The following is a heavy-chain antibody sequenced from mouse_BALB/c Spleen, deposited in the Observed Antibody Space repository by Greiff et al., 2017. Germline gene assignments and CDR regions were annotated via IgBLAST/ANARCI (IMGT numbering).Heavy chain of an antibody. V-gene: IGHV6-6*02. CDR2: IRLKSNNYAT. Sequence: GGSMKLSCVASGFTFSNYWMNWVRQSPEKGLEWVAEIRLKSNNYATHYAESVKGRFTISRDDSKSSVYLQMNNLRAEDTGIYYCTRIDGYDGYFDVWGAGTTVTVSS. CDR3: TRIDGYDGYFDV. CDR1: GFTFSNYW. D-gene: IGHD2-2*01. J-gene: IGHJ1*01.